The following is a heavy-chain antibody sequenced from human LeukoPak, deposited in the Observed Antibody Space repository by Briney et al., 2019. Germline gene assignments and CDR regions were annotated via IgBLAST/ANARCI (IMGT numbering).Heavy chain of an antibody. CDR2: IFPDDSDT. CDR1: GYTFTNHW. V-gene: IGHV5-51*01. CDR3: ARGGAVGNSPYSMDV. J-gene: IGHJ6*02. D-gene: IGHD1-26*01. Sequence: GESLKISCKGSGYTFTNHWIAWVRQMPGKGLAWMGIIFPDDSDTRYSPSFEGQVTISAAKSTGTAYLQWNSLEASDTATYYCARGGAVGNSPYSMDVWGQGTRVTVSS.